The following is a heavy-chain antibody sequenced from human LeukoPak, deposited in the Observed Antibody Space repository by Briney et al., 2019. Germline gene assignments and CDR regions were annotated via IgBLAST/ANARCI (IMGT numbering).Heavy chain of an antibody. CDR2: INPSGGST. V-gene: IGHV1-46*01. CDR3: ARVGPKERDRIASGFDP. D-gene: IGHD1-26*01. CDR1: GYTFTSYY. J-gene: IGHJ5*02. Sequence: ASVKVSCKASGYTFTSYYMHWVRQAPGQGLEWMGIINPSGGSTSYAQKFQGRVTMTRDTSTSTVYMELGSLRSEDTAVYYCARVGPKERDRIASGFDPWGQGTLVTVSS.